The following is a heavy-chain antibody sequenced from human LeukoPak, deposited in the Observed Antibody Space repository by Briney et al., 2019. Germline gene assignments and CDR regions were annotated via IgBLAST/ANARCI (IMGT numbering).Heavy chain of an antibody. CDR1: GGSFSGYY. CDR3: ARSVAGNFDY. Sequence: SETLSLTCAVYGGSFSGYYWSWIRQPPGKGLEWIGEINHSGSTNYNPSLKSRVTISVDTSKNQFSLKLSSVTVADTAVYYCARSVAGNFDYWGQGTLVTVSS. CDR2: INHSGST. V-gene: IGHV4-34*01. D-gene: IGHD6-19*01. J-gene: IGHJ4*02.